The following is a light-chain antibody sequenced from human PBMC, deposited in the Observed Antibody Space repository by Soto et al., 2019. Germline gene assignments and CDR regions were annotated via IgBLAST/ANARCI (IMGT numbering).Light chain of an antibody. CDR1: LDINKY. CDR3: LQYDHVPLT. V-gene: IGKV1-33*01. J-gene: IGKJ4*01. CDR2: DAS. Sequence: DIQMTQSPSSLSASVGDRITITCQASLDINKYLNWYQKKPGKAPKLLIYDASNLETGVPSRLSGSSSVTDLSITISNLQAEDIATYYFLQYDHVPLTFGGGTKMEI.